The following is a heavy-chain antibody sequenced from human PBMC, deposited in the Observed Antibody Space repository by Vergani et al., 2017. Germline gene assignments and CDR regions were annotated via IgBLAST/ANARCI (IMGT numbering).Heavy chain of an antibody. CDR2: IYAGDSDV. CDR3: AKTHDFSSLYSSYKWFDP. V-gene: IGHV5-51*01. J-gene: IGHJ5*02. D-gene: IGHD3-3*01. Sequence: EVQLVQSGAEVKKPGESLKISCQGSGYSITNYWIAWVRQRPGKGLEWMGIIYAGDSDVRYSPSFQGKVTMSVDKSLSTAYLQWSSLKASDTATYYCAKTHDFSSLYSSYKWFDPWGQGTQVTVSS. CDR1: GYSITNYW.